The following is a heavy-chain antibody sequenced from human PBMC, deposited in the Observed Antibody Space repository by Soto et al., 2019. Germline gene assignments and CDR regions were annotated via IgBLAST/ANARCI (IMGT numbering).Heavy chain of an antibody. D-gene: IGHD2-8*01. CDR2: VYYRGRS. V-gene: IGHV4-39*01. J-gene: IGHJ4*02. CDR3: VSQRPSVLTQAYFDY. CDR1: GCSVSNRNYY. Sequence: PSGTLSLTCTVSGCSVSNRNYYGGWIFHSPGKGLEWIGSVYYRGRSYSKSSVKSRVTISVDTSKNQFSLNLNSVTASDTAVYYCVSQRPSVLTQAYFDYWGPGALVTVSS.